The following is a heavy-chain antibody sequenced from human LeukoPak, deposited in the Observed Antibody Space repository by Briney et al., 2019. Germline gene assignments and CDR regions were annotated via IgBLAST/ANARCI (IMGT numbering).Heavy chain of an antibody. CDR2: IYSGGST. D-gene: IGHD5-12*01. V-gene: IGHV3-53*01. J-gene: IGHJ4*02. CDR1: GFTVSSNY. CDR3: ARDGGGYDSRFDY. Sequence: GGPLRLSCAASGFTVSSNYMSWVRQAPGKGLEGVSVIYSGGSTYYADSVKGRFTISRDNSKNTLYLQMNSLRAEDTAVYYCARDGGGYDSRFDYWGQGTLVTVSS.